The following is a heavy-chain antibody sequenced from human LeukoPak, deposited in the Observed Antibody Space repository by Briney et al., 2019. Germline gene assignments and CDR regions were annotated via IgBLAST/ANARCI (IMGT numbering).Heavy chain of an antibody. Sequence: SETLSLTCTVSGGFISSYYWSWIRQPPGKGLEWIGYIYTSGSTNYNPSLKSRVTISVDTSKNQFSLKLSSVTAADTAVYYCARQTMTYNWNDVGYYYYYMDVWGKGTTVTVSS. CDR3: ARQTMTYNWNDVGYYYYYMDV. V-gene: IGHV4-4*09. D-gene: IGHD1-1*01. J-gene: IGHJ6*03. CDR1: GGFISSYY. CDR2: IYTSGST.